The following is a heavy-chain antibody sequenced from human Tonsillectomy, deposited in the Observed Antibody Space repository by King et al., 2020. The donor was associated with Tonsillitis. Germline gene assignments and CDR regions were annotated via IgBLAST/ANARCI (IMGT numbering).Heavy chain of an antibody. CDR1: GFIFEDYA. CDR3: VKGRGGGPYYGLDV. V-gene: IGHV3-9*01. J-gene: IGHJ6*02. CDR2: ISWKSGRI. Sequence: VQLVESGGGLVQPGRSLRLSCAASGFIFEDYAMHWVRQAPGKGLEWVSGISWKSGRIGYADSVKGRFTISRDNAKNSLYLQMNSLRAEDTALEYCVKGRGGGPYYGLDVWGQGTTVTVSS. D-gene: IGHD3-16*01.